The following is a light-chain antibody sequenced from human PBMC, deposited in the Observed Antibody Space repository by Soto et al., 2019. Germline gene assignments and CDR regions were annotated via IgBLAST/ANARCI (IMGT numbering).Light chain of an antibody. V-gene: IGLV7-43*01. CDR1: TGAVTSGYY. J-gene: IGLJ2*01. Sequence: QTVVTQEPSLTVSPGGTVTLTCASSTGAVTSGYYPNWLQQKPGQAPRPLIYSTSNKHSWTPARFSGSLLGGKAALTLSGVHPEDEAEYYCLLYYCGAVEFGGGTKLTVL. CDR3: LLYYCGAVE. CDR2: STS.